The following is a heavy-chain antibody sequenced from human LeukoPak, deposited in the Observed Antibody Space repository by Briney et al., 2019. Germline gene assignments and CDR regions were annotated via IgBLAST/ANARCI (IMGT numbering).Heavy chain of an antibody. CDR1: GGSISSYY. D-gene: IGHD1-26*01. V-gene: IGHV4-59*01. Sequence: PSETLSLTCTVSGGSISSYYWSWIRQPPGKGLEWIGYICYSGSTNYNPSLKSRVTISVDTSKNQFSLKLSSVTAADTAVYYCAREEEATRGLDYWGQGTLVTVSS. CDR3: AREEEATRGLDY. CDR2: ICYSGST. J-gene: IGHJ4*02.